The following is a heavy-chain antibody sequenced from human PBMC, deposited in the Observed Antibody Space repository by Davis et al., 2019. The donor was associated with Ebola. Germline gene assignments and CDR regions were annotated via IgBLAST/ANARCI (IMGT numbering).Heavy chain of an antibody. J-gene: IGHJ4*02. Sequence: GESLKISCAASSFAVDSRYLIWVRQAPGKGLEWVSSIYSGDNRNYADSVKGRCTIPRDSSKNTLYLQISSLRAEDTATYYCASYNDWGQGTLVTVSS. V-gene: IGHV3-53*01. CDR2: IYSGDNR. CDR3: ASYND. CDR1: SFAVDSRY. D-gene: IGHD5-24*01.